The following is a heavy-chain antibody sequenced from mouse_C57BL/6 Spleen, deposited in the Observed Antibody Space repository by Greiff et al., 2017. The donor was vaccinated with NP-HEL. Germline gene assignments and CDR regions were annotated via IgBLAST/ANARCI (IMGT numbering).Heavy chain of an antibody. CDR3: ARHGTVDGYPYYYAMDY. V-gene: IGHV1-62-2*01. J-gene: IGHJ4*01. Sequence: QVQLQQSGAELVKPGASVKLSCKASGYTFTEYTIHWVKQRSGQGLEWIGWFYPGSGSIKYNEKFKDKATLTADKSSSTVYMELSRLTSEDSAVYFCARHGTVDGYPYYYAMDYWGQGTSVTVSS. CDR1: GYTFTEYT. CDR2: FYPGSGSI. D-gene: IGHD2-3*01.